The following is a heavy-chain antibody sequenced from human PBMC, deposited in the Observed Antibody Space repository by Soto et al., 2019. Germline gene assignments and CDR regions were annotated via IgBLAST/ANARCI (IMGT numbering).Heavy chain of an antibody. Sequence: GSLRLSCAASGFTFSSYAMSWVRQAPGKGLEWVSAISGSGGSTYYADSVKGRFTISRDNSKNTLYLPMNSLRAEDTAVYYCAKSIVGATSHGMDVWGQGTTVTVSS. CDR2: ISGSGGST. V-gene: IGHV3-23*01. CDR1: GFTFSSYA. D-gene: IGHD1-26*01. J-gene: IGHJ6*02. CDR3: AKSIVGATSHGMDV.